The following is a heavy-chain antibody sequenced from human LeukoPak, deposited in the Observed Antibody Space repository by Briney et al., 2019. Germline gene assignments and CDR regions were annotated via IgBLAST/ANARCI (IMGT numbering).Heavy chain of an antibody. V-gene: IGHV4-38-2*01. J-gene: IGHJ4*02. CDR1: GYSISSGYY. Sequence: PSETLSLTCAVSGYSISSGYYWGWIRQPPGKGLEGIGSIYLSGSTYYNPSLTSRVTISVDTSKNQLSLKLSSVTTADTAVYSCARHNFYYPPFDYWGQGTLVTVSS. CDR2: IYLSGST. CDR3: ARHNFYYPPFDY. D-gene: IGHD1-26*01.